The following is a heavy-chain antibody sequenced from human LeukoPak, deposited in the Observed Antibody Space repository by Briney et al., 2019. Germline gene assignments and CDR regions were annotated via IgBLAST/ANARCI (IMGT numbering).Heavy chain of an antibody. J-gene: IGHJ4*02. D-gene: IGHD5-12*01. V-gene: IGHV4-59*01. CDR1: GGSISSYY. CDR2: IYYSGST. CDR3: ARGGPGYGSIDY. Sequence: SETLSLTCSVSGGSISSYYWSWMRQPPGKGLEWIGYIYYSGSTNYNPSLKSRVTMSVDTSQNQFSLKLSSVTAADTAVYYCARGGPGYGSIDYWGQGTLVTVSS.